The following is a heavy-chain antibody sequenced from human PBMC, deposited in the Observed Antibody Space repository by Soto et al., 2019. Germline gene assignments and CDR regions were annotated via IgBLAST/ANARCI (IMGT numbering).Heavy chain of an antibody. CDR2: IKQDGSEK. CDR1: GFTFSSYW. D-gene: IGHD6-13*01. Sequence: GGSLRLSCAAFGFTFSSYWMSWVRQAPGKGLEWVANIKQDGSEKYYVGSVKGRFTISRDNAKNSLYLQMNSLRAEDTAVYYCARDRHLDSSSSPYNWFDPWGQGTLVTVSS. J-gene: IGHJ5*02. CDR3: ARDRHLDSSSSPYNWFDP. V-gene: IGHV3-7*03.